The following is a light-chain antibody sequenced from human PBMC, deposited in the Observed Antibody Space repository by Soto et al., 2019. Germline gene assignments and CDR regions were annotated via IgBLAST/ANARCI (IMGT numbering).Light chain of an antibody. V-gene: IGKV3-20*01. J-gene: IGKJ1*01. CDR1: QSVRSNF. CDR2: GAS. CDR3: QQYDSSPRT. Sequence: EIVLTQSPGTLSLSPGERATLSCRASQSVRSNFLAWYQQKPGQAPRLLIYGASNRATGIPDRFSGSGSGTEFTLTITSLQSEDFAVYYCQQYDSSPRTFGQGTKVDIK.